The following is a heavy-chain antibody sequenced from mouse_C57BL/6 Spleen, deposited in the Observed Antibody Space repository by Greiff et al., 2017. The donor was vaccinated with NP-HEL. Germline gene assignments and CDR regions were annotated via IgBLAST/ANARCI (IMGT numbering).Heavy chain of an antibody. Sequence: EVQLVESGGGLVKPGGSLKLSCAASGFTFSSYAMSWVRQTPEKRLEWVATISDGGSYTYYPDNVKGRFTISRDNAKNNLYLQMSQLKSEDTAMYYCARGPMITTDYYAMDYWGQGTSVTVSS. CDR3: ARGPMITTDYYAMDY. V-gene: IGHV5-4*01. D-gene: IGHD2-4*01. CDR1: GFTFSSYA. CDR2: ISDGGSYT. J-gene: IGHJ4*01.